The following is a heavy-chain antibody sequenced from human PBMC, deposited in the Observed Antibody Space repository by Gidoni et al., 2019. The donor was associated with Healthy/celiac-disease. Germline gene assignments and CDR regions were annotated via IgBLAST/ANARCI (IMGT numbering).Heavy chain of an antibody. Sequence: QVQLVQSGAEVKKPGASVKVSCKASGYTFTSYYMHWVRQAPGQGLEWMGIINPSGGSTSYAQKFQGRVTMTRDTSTSTVYMELSSLRSEDTAVYYCAFHYDILTDYYYGMDVWGQGTTVTVSS. CDR3: AFHYDILTDYYYGMDV. D-gene: IGHD3-9*01. CDR1: GYTFTSYY. CDR2: INPSGGST. J-gene: IGHJ6*02. V-gene: IGHV1-46*01.